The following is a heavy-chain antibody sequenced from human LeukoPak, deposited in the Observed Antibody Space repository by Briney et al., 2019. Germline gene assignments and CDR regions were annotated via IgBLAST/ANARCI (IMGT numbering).Heavy chain of an antibody. V-gene: IGHV1-69*01. CDR3: ARGTVLRYFDWLLVPLDY. CDR2: IIPIFGTA. Sequence: GASVKVSCKASGGTFSSYAISWVRQAPGQGLEWMGGIIPIFGTANYAQKFQGRVTITADESTSTAYMELSSLGSEDTAVYYCARGTVLRYFDWLLVPLDYWGQGTLVTVSS. D-gene: IGHD3-9*01. J-gene: IGHJ4*02. CDR1: GGTFSSYA.